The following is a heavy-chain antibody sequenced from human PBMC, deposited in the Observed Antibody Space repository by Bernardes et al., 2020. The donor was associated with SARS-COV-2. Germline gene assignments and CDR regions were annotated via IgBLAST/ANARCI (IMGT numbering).Heavy chain of an antibody. J-gene: IGHJ4*02. D-gene: IGHD3-10*01. CDR1: GGSISSGYYY. CDR3: DSNSYGSRRYS. V-gene: IGHV4-30-4*01. CDR2: VYYTGST. Sequence: SEPLSLTCTVSGGSISSGYYYCSWLRQPPGTGLEWIGYVYYTGSTYYTPSLKSRVTMSVDKSKHQFFLKLSSVTAAATAVYYCDSNSYGSRRYSWGQGTLVTVSS.